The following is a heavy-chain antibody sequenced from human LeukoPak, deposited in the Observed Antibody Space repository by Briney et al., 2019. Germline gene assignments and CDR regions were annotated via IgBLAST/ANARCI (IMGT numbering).Heavy chain of an antibody. CDR2: INPNSGGT. Sequence: ASVKVSCKASGSTFTGYYMHWVRQAPGNGIEWMGWINPNSGGTDYAQKFQGRVTMTRDTSLSTAYMELSRLRSDDTAVYYCTRATSVVVPAADHYYYGMDVWGQGTTVTVSS. V-gene: IGHV1-2*02. D-gene: IGHD2-2*01. CDR3: TRATSVVVPAADHYYYGMDV. J-gene: IGHJ6*02. CDR1: GSTFTGYY.